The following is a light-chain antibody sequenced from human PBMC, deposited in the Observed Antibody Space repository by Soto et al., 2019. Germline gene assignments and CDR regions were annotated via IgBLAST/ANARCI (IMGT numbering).Light chain of an antibody. V-gene: IGKV1-16*02. CDR3: LQYDTYPRT. CDR1: QGIRSH. Sequence: DIQMTQSPSSLSASVGDRVIITCRASQGIRSHLAWFQQKPGKAPKSLIYVASILQSGVPSKFSGIGSGTDFTLTINSLQPEDFATYYCLQYDTYPRTFGPGTKVDIK. J-gene: IGKJ3*01. CDR2: VAS.